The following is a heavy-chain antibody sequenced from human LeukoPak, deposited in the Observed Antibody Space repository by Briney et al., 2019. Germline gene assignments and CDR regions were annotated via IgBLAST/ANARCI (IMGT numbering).Heavy chain of an antibody. CDR1: GFTFTSYG. J-gene: IGHJ4*02. D-gene: IGHD2-15*01. CDR2: ISGSGDAT. V-gene: IGHV3-23*01. CDR3: AKSMSGGSWTPIDY. Sequence: GGSLRLSCVASGFTFTSYGMSWVRQAPGKRLEWVSGISGSGDATYYADSVKGRFTISRDNSKNTLYLQMNSLRAEETAVYYCAKSMSGGSWTPIDYWGQGTLVTVSS.